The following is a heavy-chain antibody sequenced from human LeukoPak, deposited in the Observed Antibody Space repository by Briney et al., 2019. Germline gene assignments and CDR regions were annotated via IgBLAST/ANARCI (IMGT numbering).Heavy chain of an antibody. D-gene: IGHD3-22*01. J-gene: IGHJ4*02. CDR3: ARGGYYDSSGYFGGPIFDY. V-gene: IGHV4-59*01. Sequence: KPSQTLSLTCTVSGGSISSYYWSWIRQPPGKGLEWIGYIYYSGSTNYNPSLKSRVTISVDTSKNQFSLKLSSVTAADTAVYYCARGGYYDSSGYFGGPIFDYWGQGTLVTVPS. CDR1: GGSISSYY. CDR2: IYYSGST.